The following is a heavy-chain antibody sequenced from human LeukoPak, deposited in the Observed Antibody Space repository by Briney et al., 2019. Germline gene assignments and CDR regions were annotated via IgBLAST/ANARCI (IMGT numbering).Heavy chain of an antibody. J-gene: IGHJ4*02. Sequence: GGSLRLSCAASGFTFSSYAMSWVRQAPGKGLEWVSAISGSGGSTYYADSVKGRFTISRDNSKNTLYLQMNSLRAEDTAVYYCAKLSLSGRSQSADYWGQGTLVTVSS. D-gene: IGHD3-10*01. V-gene: IGHV3-23*01. CDR2: ISGSGGST. CDR3: AKLSLSGRSQSADY. CDR1: GFTFSSYA.